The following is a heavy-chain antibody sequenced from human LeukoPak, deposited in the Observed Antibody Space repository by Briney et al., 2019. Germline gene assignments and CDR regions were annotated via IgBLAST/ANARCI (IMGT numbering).Heavy chain of an antibody. Sequence: GRSLRLSCAASGFTFSSYGMHWVRQAPGKGLEWVAVISYDGSNKYYADSVKGRFTISRDNSKNTLYLQMNSLRAEDTAVYYCAKDLSGSTGPFDYWGQGTLVTVSS. CDR2: ISYDGSNK. D-gene: IGHD1-26*01. CDR3: AKDLSGSTGPFDY. V-gene: IGHV3-30*18. J-gene: IGHJ4*02. CDR1: GFTFSSYG.